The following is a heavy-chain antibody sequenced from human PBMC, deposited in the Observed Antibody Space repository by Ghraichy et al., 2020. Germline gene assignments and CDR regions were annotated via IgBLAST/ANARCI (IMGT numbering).Heavy chain of an antibody. CDR2: MFHSGST. J-gene: IGHJ4*02. D-gene: IGHD2-15*01. CDR1: GYSISSGYH. Sequence: ETLSLTCTVSGYSISSGYHWGWIRQPPGKGLEWIGSMFHSGSTYYNPSLKSRLTISVDTSKNQFSLMLNSVTAADTAVYYCARVARPGVPHVDYWGQGTLVTVSS. CDR3: ARVARPGVPHVDY. V-gene: IGHV4-38-2*02.